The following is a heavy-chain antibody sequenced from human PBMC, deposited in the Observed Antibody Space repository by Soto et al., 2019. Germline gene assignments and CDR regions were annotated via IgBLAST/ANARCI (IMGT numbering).Heavy chain of an antibody. D-gene: IGHD6-19*01. CDR1: GFTFSRYS. J-gene: IGHJ4*02. Sequence: PGGSLRLSCAASGFTFSRYSMNWVRQAPGKGLEWVSSISSSSSYIYYADSVKGRFTISRDNAKNSLYLQMNSLRAEDTAVYYCARDLLKSVRGSIAVAPVGYWGQGTLVTVSS. CDR3: ARDLLKSVRGSIAVAPVGY. CDR2: ISSSSSYI. V-gene: IGHV3-21*01.